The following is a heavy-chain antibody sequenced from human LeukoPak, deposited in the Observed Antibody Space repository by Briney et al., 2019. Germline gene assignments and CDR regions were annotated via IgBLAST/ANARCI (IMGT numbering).Heavy chain of an antibody. Sequence: GGSLRLSCAASGFTFSSNGMNWVRQAPGKGLEWVSYISATGGTIYYADSVKGRFTISRDNSKNSLYLQMNSLRAEDTAVYYCARDLPRAVAGKNYNAFDIWGQGTMVTVSS. D-gene: IGHD6-19*01. CDR1: GFTFSSNG. J-gene: IGHJ3*02. CDR3: ARDLPRAVAGKNYNAFDI. CDR2: ISATGGTI. V-gene: IGHV3-48*04.